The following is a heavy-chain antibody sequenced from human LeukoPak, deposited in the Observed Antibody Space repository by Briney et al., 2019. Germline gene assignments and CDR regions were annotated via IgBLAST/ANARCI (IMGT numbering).Heavy chain of an antibody. V-gene: IGHV4-59*01. CDR1: GGSISYYY. CDR2: IYHSGST. J-gene: IGHJ1*01. D-gene: IGHD6-6*01. CDR3: ARGGAARLHFQN. Sequence: SEILSLTCTVSGGSISYYYWSWIRQPPGKGLEWIGYIYHSGSTNYNPSLQSRVTVSVDTSKNQFSLNLNSVTAADTAVYYCARGGAARLHFQNWGQGTLVTVS.